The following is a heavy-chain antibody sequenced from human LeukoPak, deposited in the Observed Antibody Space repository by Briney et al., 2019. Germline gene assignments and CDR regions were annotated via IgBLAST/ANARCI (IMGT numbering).Heavy chain of an antibody. CDR3: ARLPDYYDSSGYYRRSSYFDY. CDR2: IYYSGST. CDR1: GGSISSYY. D-gene: IGHD3-22*01. Sequence: SETLSLTCTVSGGSISSYYWGWIRQPPGKGLEWIGYIYYSGSTNYNPSLKSRVTISVDTSKNQFSLKLSSVTAADTAVYYCARLPDYYDSSGYYRRSSYFDYWGQGTLVTVSS. V-gene: IGHV4-59*01. J-gene: IGHJ4*02.